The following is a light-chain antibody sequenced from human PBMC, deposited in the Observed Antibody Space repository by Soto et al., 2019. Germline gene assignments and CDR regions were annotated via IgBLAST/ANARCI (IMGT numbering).Light chain of an antibody. Sequence: QSVLAQPASVSGSPGQSITISCTGTNSDVGDYNYVSWYQQHPGRAPKLMIYEVSNRPSGVSNRFFGSKSGNAASLTISELQAEDEADYYCSSYTSRSSHYVFGTGTKVTV. V-gene: IGLV2-14*01. CDR1: NSDVGDYNY. CDR2: EVS. J-gene: IGLJ1*01. CDR3: SSYTSRSSHYV.